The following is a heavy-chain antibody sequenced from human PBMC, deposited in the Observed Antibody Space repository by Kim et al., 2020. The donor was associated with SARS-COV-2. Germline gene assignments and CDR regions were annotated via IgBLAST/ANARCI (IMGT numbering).Heavy chain of an antibody. CDR1: GGSISSGGYY. CDR2: IYYSGST. D-gene: IGHD2-21*02. J-gene: IGHJ3*02. CDR3: ARATEREDCGGDCYRGWDAFDI. Sequence: SETLSLTCTVSGGSISSGGYYWSWIRQHPGKGLEWIGYIYYSGSTYSNPSLKSRVTISVDTSKNQFSLKLSSVTAADTAVYYCARATEREDCGGDCYRGWDAFDIWGQGTMVTVSS. V-gene: IGHV4-31*03.